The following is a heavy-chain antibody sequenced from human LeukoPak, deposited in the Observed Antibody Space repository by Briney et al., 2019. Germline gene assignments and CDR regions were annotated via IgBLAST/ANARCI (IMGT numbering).Heavy chain of an antibody. CDR1: GFTFGDYA. V-gene: IGHV3-49*04. CDR3: TRVLDYYDSSGYRSYFDY. CDR2: IRSKAYGGTT. J-gene: IGHJ4*02. D-gene: IGHD3-22*01. Sequence: GGSLRLSCTASGFTFGDYAMSWVRQAPGKGLEWVGFIRSKAYGGTTEYAASVKGRFTISRDDSKNIAYLQMNSLKTEDTAVYYCTRVLDYYDSSGYRSYFDYWGQGTLVTVSS.